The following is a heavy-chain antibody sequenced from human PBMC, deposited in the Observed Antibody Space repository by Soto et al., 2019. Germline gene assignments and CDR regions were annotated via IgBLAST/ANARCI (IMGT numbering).Heavy chain of an antibody. CDR2: ISWNSGSI. Sequence: LRLSCAASGFTFDDYAMHWVRQAPGKGLEWVSGISWNSGSIGYADSVKGRFTISRDNAKNSLYLQMNSLRAEDTALYYCAKDLIAAAGTRAFDIWGQGTMVTVSS. CDR3: AKDLIAAAGTRAFDI. V-gene: IGHV3-9*01. D-gene: IGHD6-13*01. J-gene: IGHJ3*02. CDR1: GFTFDDYA.